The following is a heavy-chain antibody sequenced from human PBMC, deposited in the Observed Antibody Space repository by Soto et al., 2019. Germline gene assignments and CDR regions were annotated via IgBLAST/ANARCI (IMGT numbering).Heavy chain of an antibody. CDR2: ISYDGSNK. J-gene: IGHJ4*02. V-gene: IGHV3-30*18. D-gene: IGHD3-22*01. CDR1: GFTFSSYG. CDR3: AKDQYYYESSGYAGVFDY. Sequence: QVQLVESGGGVVQPGRSLRLSCAASGFTFSSYGMHWVRQAPGKGLEWVAVISYDGSNKYYADSVKGRFTISRDNSKNTLYLQMNSLRAEDTAVYYCAKDQYYYESSGYAGVFDYWGQGTLVTVSS.